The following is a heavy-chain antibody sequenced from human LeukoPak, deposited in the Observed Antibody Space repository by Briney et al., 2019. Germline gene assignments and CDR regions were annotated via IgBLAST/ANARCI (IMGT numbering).Heavy chain of an antibody. D-gene: IGHD1-26*01. CDR2: IYYSGST. CDR1: GGAISSYD. Sequence: SETLSLTCTVSGGAISSYDWSWIRQPPGRGLEWIGYIYYSGSTNYNPSLKSRVTISVDTSKNQFSLKLSSVTAADTAVSYCASGNGGRYGIDSWGQGTLVTASS. V-gene: IGHV4-59*01. J-gene: IGHJ4*02. CDR3: ASGNGGRYGIDS.